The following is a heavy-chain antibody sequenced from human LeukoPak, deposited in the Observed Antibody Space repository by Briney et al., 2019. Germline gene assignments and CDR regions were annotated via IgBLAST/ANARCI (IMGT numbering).Heavy chain of an antibody. Sequence: GGSLRLSCTAFGFTFGDHAMSWVRQAPGKGLEWVGFIRSKAYGGTTEYAASVKGRFIISRDDSTSIAYLQMNSLKNEDTAVYYWGKGPIKVRLYYGMDVWGQGTTVVVSS. CDR3: GKGPIKVRLYYGMDV. CDR2: IRSKAYGGTT. D-gene: IGHD4-23*01. CDR1: GFTFGDHA. V-gene: IGHV3-49*04. J-gene: IGHJ6*02.